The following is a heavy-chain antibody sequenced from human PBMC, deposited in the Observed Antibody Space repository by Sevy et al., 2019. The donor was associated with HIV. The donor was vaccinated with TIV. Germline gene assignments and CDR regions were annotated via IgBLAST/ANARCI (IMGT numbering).Heavy chain of an antibody. CDR3: ARDVGNVVVVPAPVGWFDR. CDR2: IMTVFGTT. D-gene: IGHD2-2*01. J-gene: IGHJ5*02. CDR1: GDTFTSSG. Sequence: ASVKVSCKASGDTFTSSGINWVRQAPGQGPEWMGGIMTVFGTTHYAQRFQGRVTIIGDKSTSTVYMELRSLRPEDTAVYYVARDVGNVVVVPAPVGWFDRWGQGTLVTVSS. V-gene: IGHV1-69*06.